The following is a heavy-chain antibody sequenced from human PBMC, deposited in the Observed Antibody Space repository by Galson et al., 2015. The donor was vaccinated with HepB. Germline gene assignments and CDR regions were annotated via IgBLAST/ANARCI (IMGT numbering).Heavy chain of an antibody. J-gene: IGHJ4*02. D-gene: IGHD6-6*01. CDR3: AKDRRSSSSVFDY. CDR1: GFTFSSYG. CDR2: ISYDGSNK. V-gene: IGHV3-30*18. Sequence: SLRLSCAASGFTFSSYGMHWVRQAPGKGLEWVAVISYDGSNKYYADSVKGRFTISRDNSKNTLYLQMNSLRAEDTAVYYCAKDRRSSSSVFDYWGQGTLVTVSS.